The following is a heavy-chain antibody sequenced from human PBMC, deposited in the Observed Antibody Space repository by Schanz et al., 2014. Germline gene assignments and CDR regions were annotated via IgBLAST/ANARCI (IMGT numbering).Heavy chain of an antibody. CDR3: ARHGGIPYYPMDV. CDR2: ISYSGST. Sequence: QVQLQESGPGLVKPSQTLSLTCTVSGASISSGGYYWDWIRLLPGKGLEWSGYISYSGSTSFNPSLKSRRTMSVDTAKNQFSLGLSSVTAADTAVYYCARHGGIPYYPMDVWGQGTTVTVSS. J-gene: IGHJ6*02. D-gene: IGHD3-16*01. V-gene: IGHV4-31*03. CDR1: GASISSGGYY.